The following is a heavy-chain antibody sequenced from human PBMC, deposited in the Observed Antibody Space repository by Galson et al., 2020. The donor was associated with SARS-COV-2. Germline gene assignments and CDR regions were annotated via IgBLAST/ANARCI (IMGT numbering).Heavy chain of an antibody. V-gene: IGHV4-39*07. CDR2: IYYSGST. CDR3: ARDGSSSGWYSVYYYYYGMDV. J-gene: IGHJ6*02. Sequence: PSETLSLTYTVSGGSISSSSYYWGWIRQPPGKGLEWIGSIYYSGSTYYNPSLKSRVTISVDTSKNQFSLKLSSVTAADTAVYYCARDGSSSGWYSVYYYYYGMDVWGQGTTVTVSS. D-gene: IGHD6-19*01. CDR1: GGSISSSSYY.